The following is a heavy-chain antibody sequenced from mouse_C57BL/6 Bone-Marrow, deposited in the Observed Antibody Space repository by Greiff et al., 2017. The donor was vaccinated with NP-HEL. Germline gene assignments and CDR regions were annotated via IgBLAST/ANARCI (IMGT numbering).Heavy chain of an antibody. D-gene: IGHD6-1*01. CDR2: LSAFFISP. J-gene: IGHJ1*03. Sequence: EVMLVESGGGLVKPGGSLKLSCAASGFTFSSYAMSWVRQTPEKRLEWVATLSAFFISPSSPANVKGRFTISRDNAKNNLYLQMSHLKSEDTAMYYCARGGGNFDVWGTGTTVTVSS. V-gene: IGHV5-4*03. CDR3: ARGGGNFDV. CDR1: GFTFSSYA.